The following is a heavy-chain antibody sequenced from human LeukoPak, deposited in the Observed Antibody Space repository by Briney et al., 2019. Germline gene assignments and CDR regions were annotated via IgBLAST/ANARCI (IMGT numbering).Heavy chain of an antibody. CDR1: GFTFRSYG. CDR3: ASAGYGEYLQR. V-gene: IGHV3-30*03. CDR2: ISYDGSNK. J-gene: IGHJ1*01. D-gene: IGHD5-18*01. Sequence: PGGSLRLSCAASGFTFRSYGMHWVRQAPGKGLEWVAVISYDGSNKYYADSVKGRFTISRDNAKNTLYLQMISLRAEDTAVYYCASAGYGEYLQRWGQGTLVTVSS.